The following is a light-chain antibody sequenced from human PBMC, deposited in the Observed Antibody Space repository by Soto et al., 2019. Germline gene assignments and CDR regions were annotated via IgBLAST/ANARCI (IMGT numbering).Light chain of an antibody. J-gene: IGLJ1*01. CDR3: LSYRSSSTYV. CDR1: SSDVGGYNY. CDR2: DVS. Sequence: QSALTQPASVSGSPGQSITISCTGTSSDVGGYNYVSWYQQRPGKAPKLMIYDVSNRPSGASNRFSGSKSGNTASLAISGLHAEDEADYYCLSYRSSSTYVFGTGTKVTVL. V-gene: IGLV2-14*01.